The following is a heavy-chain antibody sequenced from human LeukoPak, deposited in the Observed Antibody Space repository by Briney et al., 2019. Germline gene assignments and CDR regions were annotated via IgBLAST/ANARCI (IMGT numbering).Heavy chain of an antibody. CDR1: GGSISSSSYS. V-gene: IGHV4-39*01. CDR3: ARQGGYNFGNFDY. Sequence: LSETLSLTCIVSGGSISSSSYSWGWIRQPPGKGLEWIGRAFYSGGTYYNPSLMSRLTISVDTSKNQFSLKLSSVSAADTAVYYCARQGGYNFGNFDYWGQGTLVTVSS. D-gene: IGHD5-18*01. CDR2: AFYSGGT. J-gene: IGHJ4*02.